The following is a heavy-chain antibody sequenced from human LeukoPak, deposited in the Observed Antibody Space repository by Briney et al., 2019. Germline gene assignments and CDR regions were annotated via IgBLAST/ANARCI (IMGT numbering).Heavy chain of an antibody. CDR1: GFTFSGSG. CDR3: TSFSSGWAGGY. V-gene: IGHV3-73*01. J-gene: IGHJ4*02. Sequence: PGGSLRLSCAASGFTFSGSGMDWVRQASGQGLEGVGRIRSKANIYATAYAASVKGRFTISRDDSKNTAYLQMNSLKTEDTAVYYCTSFSSGWAGGYWGQGTLVTVSS. CDR2: IRSKANIYAT. D-gene: IGHD6-19*01.